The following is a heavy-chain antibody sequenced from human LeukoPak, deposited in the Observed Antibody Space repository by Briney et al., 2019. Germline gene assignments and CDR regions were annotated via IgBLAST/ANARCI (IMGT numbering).Heavy chain of an antibody. CDR2: IYPGDSET. V-gene: IGHV5-51*01. J-gene: IGHJ4*02. CDR3: ARKGAVAGTNFDY. CDR1: GYRFTNYW. D-gene: IGHD6-19*01. Sequence: GESLKISCKGSGYRFTNYWIGWVRQMPGKGLEWMGIIYPGDSETRYSPSFQGQVTISADKSISTAYLQWSSLKASDTAMYYCARKGAVAGTNFDYWGQGTLVTVSS.